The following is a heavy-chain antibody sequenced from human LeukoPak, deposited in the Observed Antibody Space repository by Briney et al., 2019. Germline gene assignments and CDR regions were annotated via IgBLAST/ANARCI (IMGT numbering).Heavy chain of an antibody. CDR3: AKDVGKWESLHFFDY. CDR2: ISGSGAST. CDR1: GFTFSTNA. D-gene: IGHD1-26*01. Sequence: GGSLRLSCLTSGFTFSTNAMSWVRQAPGKGLEWISGISGSGASTYYADSVTGRFTISRDNSRNTLYLQVNSLRGDDTAVYYCAKDVGKWESLHFFDYWGQGTLITVSS. J-gene: IGHJ4*02. V-gene: IGHV3-23*01.